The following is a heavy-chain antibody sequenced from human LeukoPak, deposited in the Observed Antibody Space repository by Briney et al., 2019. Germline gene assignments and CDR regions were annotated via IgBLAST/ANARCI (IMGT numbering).Heavy chain of an antibody. CDR2: ISGSGGST. D-gene: IGHD2-15*01. Sequence: GGSLRLSCAASGFTFSSYAMSWVRQAPGKGLEWVSAISGSGGSTYYADSVKGRFTISRDNSKNTLYLQMNSPRAEDTAVYYCAKDFTSSRYCSGGSCFPYFDYWGQGTLVTVSS. V-gene: IGHV3-23*01. J-gene: IGHJ4*02. CDR1: GFTFSSYA. CDR3: AKDFTSSRYCSGGSCFPYFDY.